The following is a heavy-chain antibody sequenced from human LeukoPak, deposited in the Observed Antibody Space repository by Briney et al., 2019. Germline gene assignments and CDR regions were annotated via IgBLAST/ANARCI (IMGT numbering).Heavy chain of an antibody. J-gene: IGHJ3*02. CDR3: ARRSGSDALDI. Sequence: GESLKISCKGSGYNFTNYWIGWVRQMPGQGLECMGIIYPGDSDTRYSPSFQGQVTISADKSISTAYLQWSSLKASDTAMYYCARRSGSDALDIWGQGTMVTVSS. CDR1: GYNFTNYW. V-gene: IGHV5-51*01. D-gene: IGHD3-10*01. CDR2: IYPGDSDT.